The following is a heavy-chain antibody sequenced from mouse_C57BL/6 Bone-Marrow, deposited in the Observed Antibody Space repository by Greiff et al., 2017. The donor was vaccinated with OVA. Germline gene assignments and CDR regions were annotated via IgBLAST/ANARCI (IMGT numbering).Heavy chain of an antibody. CDR2: ISSGSSTI. J-gene: IGHJ3*01. D-gene: IGHD2-4*01. CDR1: GFTFSDYG. Sequence: EVQVVESGGGLVKPGGSLKLSCAASGFTFSDYGMHWVRQAPEKGLEWVAYISSGSSTIYYADTVKGRFTISRDNAKNTLFLQMTSLRSEDTAMYYCARPGGLRRGCAYWGQGTLVTVSA. V-gene: IGHV5-17*01. CDR3: ARPGGLRRGCAY.